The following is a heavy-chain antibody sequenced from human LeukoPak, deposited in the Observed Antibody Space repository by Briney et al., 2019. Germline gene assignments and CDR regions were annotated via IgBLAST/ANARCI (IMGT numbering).Heavy chain of an antibody. D-gene: IGHD2-2*02. Sequence: ASVKVSCKASGYTFTSYDINWVRQATGQGLEWMGWMNPNSGNTGYAQKFQGRVTMTRNTSISTACMELSSLRSEDTAVYYCAAATAIPVEDYYYYGMDVWGQGTTVTVSS. CDR1: GYTFTSYD. CDR3: AAATAIPVEDYYYYGMDV. J-gene: IGHJ6*02. CDR2: MNPNSGNT. V-gene: IGHV1-8*01.